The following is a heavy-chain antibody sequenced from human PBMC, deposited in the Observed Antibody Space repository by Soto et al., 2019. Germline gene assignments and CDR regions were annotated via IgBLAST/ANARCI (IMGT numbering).Heavy chain of an antibody. D-gene: IGHD3-3*01. CDR3: ARANGFEDFRYYYYGMDV. CDR1: GFTFSSYG. Sequence: GGSLRLSCAASGFTFSSYGMHWVRQAPGKGLEWVAVIWYDGSNKYYADSVKGRFTISRDNSKNTLYLQMNSLRAEDTAVYYCARANGFEDFRYYYYGMDVWGQGTTVTVSS. J-gene: IGHJ6*02. V-gene: IGHV3-33*01. CDR2: IWYDGSNK.